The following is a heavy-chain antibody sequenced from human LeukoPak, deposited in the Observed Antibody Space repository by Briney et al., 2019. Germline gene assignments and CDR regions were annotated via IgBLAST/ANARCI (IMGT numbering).Heavy chain of an antibody. CDR2: IYYSGST. CDR1: GGSISSYY. V-gene: IGHV4-59*01. Sequence: SETLSLTCTVSGGSISSYYWSWIRQPPGKGLEWIGYIYYSGSTNYNPSLKSRVTISVDTSKNQFSLKLSSVTAADTAVYYCARDKGPNVYYYDSGGTDAFDIWGQGTMVTVSS. J-gene: IGHJ3*02. CDR3: ARDKGPNVYYYDSGGTDAFDI. D-gene: IGHD3-22*01.